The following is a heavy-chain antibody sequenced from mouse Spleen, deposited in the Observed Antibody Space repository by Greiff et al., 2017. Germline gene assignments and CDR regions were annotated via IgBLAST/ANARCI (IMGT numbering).Heavy chain of an antibody. J-gene: IGHJ2*01. D-gene: IGHD1-1*01. CDR1: GYTFTDYY. Sequence: VHLVESGAELVRPGALVKLSCKASGYTFTDYYINWVKQRPGQGLEWIARIYPGSGNTYYNEKFKGKATLTAEKSSSTAYMQLSSLTSEDSAVYFCARRMSSYGYFDYWGQGTTLTVSS. CDR2: IYPGSGNT. CDR3: ARRMSSYGYFDY. V-gene: IGHV1-76*01.